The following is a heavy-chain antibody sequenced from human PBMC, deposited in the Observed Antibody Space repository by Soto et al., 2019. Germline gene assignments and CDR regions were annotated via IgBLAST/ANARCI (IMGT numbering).Heavy chain of an antibody. J-gene: IGHJ4*02. V-gene: IGHV1-18*01. CDR3: ARDLAGSRSYYTDY. CDR1: GYTFTSAG. Sequence: QVQLVQSGAEVKSPGTSVRVSCRTSGYTFTSAGISWVRQAPGQGLEWMGWISTYNGNTKYAQNVQGRVTMTTDTTTRTDYMELRSLTYDDTAVYYCARDLAGSRSYYTDYWGQGTLVT. D-gene: IGHD3-10*01. CDR2: ISTYNGNT.